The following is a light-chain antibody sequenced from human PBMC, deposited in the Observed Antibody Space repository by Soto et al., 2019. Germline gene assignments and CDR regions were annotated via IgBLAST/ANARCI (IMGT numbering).Light chain of an antibody. V-gene: IGKV3-15*01. J-gene: IGKJ1*01. CDR2: GAS. CDR3: HQYDNWPPWT. CDR1: QNVNTY. Sequence: EIVMTQSPATLSVSPGERATLSCRASQNVNTYIAWYQQKRGQAPRLLIYGASTRATGIPARFSGSVSGTEFTLTIISLQSEDFAVYYCHQYDNWPPWTFGQGTKVEIK.